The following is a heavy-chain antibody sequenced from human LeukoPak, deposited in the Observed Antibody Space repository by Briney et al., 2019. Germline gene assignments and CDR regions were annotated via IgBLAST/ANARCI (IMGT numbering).Heavy chain of an antibody. Sequence: PGGSLRLSCAASGFTFSGYAMNWDRQAPGKGLEWVSHIYISSSSNIISYADSVKGRFTISRDNAQNSLYLQMNGLRDEDTAVYYCVRDRAYSFDYWGQGILVTVSS. V-gene: IGHV3-48*02. CDR3: VRDRAYSFDY. J-gene: IGHJ4*02. CDR1: GFTFSGYA. D-gene: IGHD2-21*01. CDR2: ISSSSNII.